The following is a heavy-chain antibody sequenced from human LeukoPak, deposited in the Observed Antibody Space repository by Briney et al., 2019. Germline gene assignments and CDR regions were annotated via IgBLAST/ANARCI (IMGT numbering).Heavy chain of an antibody. CDR3: ARDAIAAAGFYYFDY. Sequence: GGSLRLSCAASGFSFSSYSMNWARQAPGKGLEWVSSISSSSSYIYYADSVKGRFTISRDNAKNSLYLQMNSLRAEDTAVYYCARDAIAAAGFYYFDYWGQGTLVTVSS. CDR1: GFSFSSYS. J-gene: IGHJ4*02. D-gene: IGHD6-13*01. V-gene: IGHV3-21*01. CDR2: ISSSSSYI.